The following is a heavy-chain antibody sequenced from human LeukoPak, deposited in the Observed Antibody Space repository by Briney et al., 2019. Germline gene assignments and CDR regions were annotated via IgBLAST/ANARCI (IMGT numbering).Heavy chain of an antibody. V-gene: IGHV3-11*06. J-gene: IGHJ4*02. Sequence: PGGSLRLSCAASGFTFRDRYMGWVRQAPGKGLAWVSYISSSSHYTNYEASVRGRFIISRDNSKNTLYLQMNSLRAEDTAVYYCARDPLRGYSYGPRADYWGQGTLVTVSS. CDR2: ISSSSHYT. CDR3: ARDPLRGYSYGPRADY. D-gene: IGHD5-18*01. CDR1: GFTFRDRY.